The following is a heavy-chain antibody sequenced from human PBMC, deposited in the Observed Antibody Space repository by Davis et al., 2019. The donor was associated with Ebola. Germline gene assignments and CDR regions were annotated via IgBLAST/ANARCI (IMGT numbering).Heavy chain of an antibody. V-gene: IGHV5-51*01. CDR1: GNSFTSHW. Sequence: GESLKISCKDSGNSFTSHWIGWVRQMPGKGLDWMGIIYTGDSDTRYSPSFRGQVTISADKSMKTAFLQWSSLKASDSGMYYCASLRRTITGFDDGYDIWGQGTMVTVSS. D-gene: IGHD3-9*01. J-gene: IGHJ3*02. CDR2: IYTGDSDT. CDR3: ASLRRTITGFDDGYDI.